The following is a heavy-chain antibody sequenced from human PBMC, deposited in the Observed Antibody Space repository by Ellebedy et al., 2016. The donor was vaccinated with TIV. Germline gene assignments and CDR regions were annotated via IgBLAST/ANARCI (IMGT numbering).Heavy chain of an antibody. J-gene: IGHJ4*02. CDR3: ARTYYDFWSGYFYFDY. V-gene: IGHV5-51*01. CDR2: IYPGDSDT. D-gene: IGHD3-3*01. CDR1: GYSFTSYW. Sequence: KVSCXGSGYSFTSYWIGWVRQMPGKGLEWMGIIYPGDSDTRYSPSFQGQVTISADKSISTAYLQWSSLKASDTAMYYCARTYYDFWSGYFYFDYWGQGTLVTVSS.